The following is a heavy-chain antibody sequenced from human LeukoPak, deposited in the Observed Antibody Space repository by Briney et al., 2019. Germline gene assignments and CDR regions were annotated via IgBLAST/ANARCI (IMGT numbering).Heavy chain of an antibody. Sequence: PSETLSLTCTVSGGSISSSSYYWGWIRQPPGKGLEWIGSIYYSGSTYYNPSLKSRVTISVDTSKNQFSLKLSSVTAADTAVYYCARGRCSSTSCPYYFAYWGHGTLVTVSS. D-gene: IGHD2-2*01. CDR1: GGSISSSSYY. V-gene: IGHV4-39*07. CDR3: ARGRCSSTSCPYYFAY. J-gene: IGHJ4*01. CDR2: IYYSGST.